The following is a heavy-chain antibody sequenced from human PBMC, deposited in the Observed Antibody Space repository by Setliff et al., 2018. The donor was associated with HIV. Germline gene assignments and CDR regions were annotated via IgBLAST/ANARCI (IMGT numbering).Heavy chain of an antibody. D-gene: IGHD3-16*01. J-gene: IGHJ1*01. V-gene: IGHV3-21*04. Sequence: GGSLRLSCEASGFTFSTYSMNWVRQAPGKGLEWVSSISSSSRSKYYADSVKGRFTISRDNAKNSLYLQMNSLRVEDTAVYYCARDGATYGGPLFQHWGQGTLVTVSS. CDR2: ISSSSRSK. CDR1: GFTFSTYS. CDR3: ARDGATYGGPLFQH.